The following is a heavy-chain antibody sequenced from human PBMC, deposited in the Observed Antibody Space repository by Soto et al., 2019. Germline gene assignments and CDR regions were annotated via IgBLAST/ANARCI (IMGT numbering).Heavy chain of an antibody. Sequence: SVKVSCKASRGTFLSFTFICVREAPGQGLEWMGQTIPLLGAVNHAQKLQGRVTMTTDTSTSTAYMELRSLRSDDTAVYYCARDGQWNAWGYWRQGTLVTVSS. CDR3: ARDGQWNAWGY. CDR1: RGTFLSFT. V-gene: IGHV1-69*08. CDR2: TIPLLGAV. D-gene: IGHD1-1*01. J-gene: IGHJ4*02.